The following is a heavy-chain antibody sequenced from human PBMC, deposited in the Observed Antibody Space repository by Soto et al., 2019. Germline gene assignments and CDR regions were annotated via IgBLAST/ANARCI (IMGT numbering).Heavy chain of an antibody. CDR1: GFIFSPYT. V-gene: IGHV3-30-3*01. Sequence: QVQLVESGGGVVQPGRSLRLSCAASGFIFSPYTMHWVRQTPGKGLEWVAVISYDGNDKYYADSVKGRFTISSDNSKNTLYLQMNRLRAEETALYYCARGGGFCGADCYQGGIDYWGHGTLVTVSS. D-gene: IGHD2-21*02. J-gene: IGHJ4*01. CDR2: ISYDGNDK. CDR3: ARGGGFCGADCYQGGIDY.